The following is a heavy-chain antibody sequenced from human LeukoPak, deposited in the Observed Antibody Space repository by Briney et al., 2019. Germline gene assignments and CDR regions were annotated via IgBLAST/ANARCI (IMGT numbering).Heavy chain of an antibody. CDR1: GYTLTELS. Sequence: ASVNVSCKVSGYTLTELSMHWVRQAPGKGLEWMGGFDPEDGETIYAQKFQGRVTMTEDTSTDTAYMELSSLRSEDTAVYYCATDWKNMVRGQGGWFDPWGQGTLVTVSS. CDR3: ATDWKNMVRGQGGWFDP. D-gene: IGHD3-10*01. J-gene: IGHJ5*02. V-gene: IGHV1-24*01. CDR2: FDPEDGET.